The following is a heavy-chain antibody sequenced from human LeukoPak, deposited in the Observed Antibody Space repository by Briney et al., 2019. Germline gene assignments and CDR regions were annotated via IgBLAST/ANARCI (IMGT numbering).Heavy chain of an antibody. CDR1: GFTFSTYT. J-gene: IGHJ4*02. D-gene: IGHD2-15*01. Sequence: GGSLSLSCAASGFTFSTYTMNWVRQAPGKGLEWVSYIRGSGNDIHYADSVKDRFTISRDNAKNSLYLQMNSLRAEDTALYYCARDSGNGGSCDYWGQGTLVTVSS. CDR2: IRGSGNDI. V-gene: IGHV3-48*01. CDR3: ARDSGNGGSCDY.